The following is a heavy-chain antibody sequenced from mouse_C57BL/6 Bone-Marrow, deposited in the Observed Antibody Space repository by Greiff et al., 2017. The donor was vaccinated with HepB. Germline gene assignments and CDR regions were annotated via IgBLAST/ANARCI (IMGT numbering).Heavy chain of an antibody. CDR1: GFTFSSYA. Sequence: EVKVVESGGGLVKPGGSLKLSCAASGFTFSSYAMSWVRQTPEKRLEWVATISDGGSYTYYPDNVKGRFTISRDNAKNNLYLQMSHLKSEDTAMYYCARREGNDLYYAMDYWGQVTSVTVSS. J-gene: IGHJ4*01. CDR3: ARREGNDLYYAMDY. V-gene: IGHV5-4*03. CDR2: ISDGGSYT. D-gene: IGHD2-2*01.